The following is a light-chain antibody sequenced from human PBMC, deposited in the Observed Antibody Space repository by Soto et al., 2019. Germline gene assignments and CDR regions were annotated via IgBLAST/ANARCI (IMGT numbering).Light chain of an antibody. Sequence: DIQMTQSPSSLSASVVERVTITFRASQIVGTYLNWYRQKPGKAPNLLIYGVSSLHSGVPSRFSGSGSETDFTLTISSLQPEDFATYYCQQSYSNPRTFGQGTKVDIK. J-gene: IGKJ1*01. CDR3: QQSYSNPRT. CDR2: GVS. CDR1: QIVGTY. V-gene: IGKV1-39*01.